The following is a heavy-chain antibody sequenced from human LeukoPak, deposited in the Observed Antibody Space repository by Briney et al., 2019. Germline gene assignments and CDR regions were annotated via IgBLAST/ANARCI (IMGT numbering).Heavy chain of an antibody. D-gene: IGHD3-22*01. CDR2: INTDGSST. Sequence: PGGSLRLSCAASGFTFSTHWMHWVRQAPGKGLVWVSRINTDGSSTTYADSVKGRFTISRDNAKNTLYLQMNSLRAEDTAVYYCARDYDSSGSTVFDYWGQGTLVTVSS. CDR3: ARDYDSSGSTVFDY. J-gene: IGHJ4*02. V-gene: IGHV3-74*01. CDR1: GFTFSTHW.